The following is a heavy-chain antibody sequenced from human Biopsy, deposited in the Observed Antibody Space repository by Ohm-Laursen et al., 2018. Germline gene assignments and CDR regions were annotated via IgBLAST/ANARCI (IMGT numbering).Heavy chain of an antibody. CDR2: ISGGGEST. CDR1: GFTFSNYA. V-gene: IGHV3-23*01. Sequence: SLRLSCTASGFTFSNYAMTWVRQAPGKGLEWVSAISGGGESTYYADSVKGRFTISRDNAKNSLYLQMNSLRAEDTAVYYCARSRGSSGIATIYYYGMDVWGQGTTVTVSS. D-gene: IGHD3-10*01. CDR3: ARSRGSSGIATIYYYGMDV. J-gene: IGHJ6*02.